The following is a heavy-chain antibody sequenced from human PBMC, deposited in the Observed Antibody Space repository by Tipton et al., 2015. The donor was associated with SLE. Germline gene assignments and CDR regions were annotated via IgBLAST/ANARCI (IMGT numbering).Heavy chain of an antibody. D-gene: IGHD6-19*01. Sequence: SLRLSCAASGFTFSSYAMHWVRQAPGKGLEWVAVISYDGSNKYYADSVKGRFTISRDNSKNTLYLQMNSLRAEDTAVYYCARSSGYSSGWYVDYWGQGTLVTVSS. J-gene: IGHJ4*02. CDR2: ISYDGSNK. CDR1: GFTFSSYA. V-gene: IGHV3-30-3*01. CDR3: ARSSGYSSGWYVDY.